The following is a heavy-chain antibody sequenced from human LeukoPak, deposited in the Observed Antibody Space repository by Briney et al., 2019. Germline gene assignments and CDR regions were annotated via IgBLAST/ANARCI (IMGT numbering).Heavy chain of an antibody. CDR2: ISGSGGST. CDR3: ARVDYAPRALDY. D-gene: IGHD4-17*01. V-gene: IGHV3-23*01. Sequence: PGGSLRLSCAASGFTFSSYAMSWVRQAPGKGLEWVSAISGSGGSTYYADSVKGRFTISRDNAKNSLYLHINSLRVEDTAVYYCARVDYAPRALDYWGQGTPVTVSS. J-gene: IGHJ4*02. CDR1: GFTFSSYA.